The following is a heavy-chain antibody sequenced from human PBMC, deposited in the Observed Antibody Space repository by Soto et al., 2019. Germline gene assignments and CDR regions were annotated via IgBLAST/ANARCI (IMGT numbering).Heavy chain of an antibody. CDR2: IYHSGST. D-gene: IGHD6-13*01. V-gene: IGHV4-4*02. J-gene: IGHJ2*01. CDR3: ARSAAAGIEDGYFDL. CDR1: GGSISSSNW. Sequence: QVQLQESGPGLVKPSGTLSLTCAVSGGSISSSNWWSWVRQPPGKGLEWIGEIYHSGSTNYNPSLKSRVTISVYKSKNQFSLKLSSVTAADTAVYYCARSAAAGIEDGYFDLWGRGTLVTVSS.